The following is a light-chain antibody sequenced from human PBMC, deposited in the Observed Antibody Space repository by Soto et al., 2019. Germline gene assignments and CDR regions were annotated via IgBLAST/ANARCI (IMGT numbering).Light chain of an antibody. J-gene: IGKJ1*01. V-gene: IGKV3-15*01. Sequence: EIVMTQSPATLSVSPGEGATLSCRASQSVSTNLAWYQQKPGQAPRLLIYGTSTRATAFPDRFSGSGYGTEFTLTNSSLQSEDFAVYYCQQYNNWPWTFGQGNKVEIK. CDR3: QQYNNWPWT. CDR2: GTS. CDR1: QSVSTN.